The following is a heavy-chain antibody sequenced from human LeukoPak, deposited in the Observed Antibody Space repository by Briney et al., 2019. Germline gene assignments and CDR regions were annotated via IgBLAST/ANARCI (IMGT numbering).Heavy chain of an antibody. CDR3: VRGSGGHDAFEI. CDR2: ISSSSSLI. V-gene: IGHV3-48*03. Sequence: GGSLRLSCAVSGVTFSSYEMDWVRQAPGKGLEWVSYISSSSSLIYYADSVKGRFTISRDNAKNSLYLQMNSLRAEDTALYYCVRGSGGHDAFEIWGQGTMVTVSS. CDR1: GVTFSSYE. D-gene: IGHD6-25*01. J-gene: IGHJ3*02.